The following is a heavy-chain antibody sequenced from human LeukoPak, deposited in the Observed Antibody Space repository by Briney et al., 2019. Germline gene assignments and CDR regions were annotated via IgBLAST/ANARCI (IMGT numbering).Heavy chain of an antibody. J-gene: IGHJ4*02. V-gene: IGHV3-30*04. CDR1: AFTFSDYA. CDR2: ISFHGRDI. Sequence: GRSLRLSCAASAFTFSDYAMHWVRQAAGKGLEWVAVISFHGRDIHYADSVKGRFTIFRDNSKDTLYLQMNSLRADDTATYYCARDPCSYASDAYLGYFDTWGQGTMVTVSS. CDR3: ARDPCSYASDAYLGYFDT. D-gene: IGHD2-8*01.